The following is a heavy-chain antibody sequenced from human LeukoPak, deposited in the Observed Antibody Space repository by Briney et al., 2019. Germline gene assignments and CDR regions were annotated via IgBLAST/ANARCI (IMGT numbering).Heavy chain of an antibody. Sequence: ASVKVSCKASGYTFTSYGISWVRQAPGQGLEWMGWISAYNGNTNYAQKLQGRVTMTTDTSTSTAYMELRSLRSDDMAVYYCARDQWLGDAFDIWGQGTMVTVSS. J-gene: IGHJ3*02. CDR2: ISAYNGNT. CDR1: GYTFTSYG. V-gene: IGHV1-18*03. CDR3: ARDQWLGDAFDI. D-gene: IGHD6-19*01.